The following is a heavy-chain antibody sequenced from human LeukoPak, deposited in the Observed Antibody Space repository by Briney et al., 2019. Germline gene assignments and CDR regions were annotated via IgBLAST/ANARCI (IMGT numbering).Heavy chain of an antibody. Sequence: PSETLSLTGTVSGGSISNSSYYWGWIRQPPGKGLEWIGSIYYSGSTYCNPSLKSRVTISVDTSKNQFSLKLSSVTAADTAVYYCARHLGLTDAFDIWGQGTMVTVSS. CDR2: IYYSGST. CDR3: ARHLGLTDAFDI. J-gene: IGHJ3*02. V-gene: IGHV4-39*01. D-gene: IGHD3-16*01. CDR1: GGSISNSSYY.